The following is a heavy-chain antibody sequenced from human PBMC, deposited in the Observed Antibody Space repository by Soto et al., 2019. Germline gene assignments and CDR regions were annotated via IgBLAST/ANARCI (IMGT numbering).Heavy chain of an antibody. D-gene: IGHD6-19*01. Sequence: GGSLRLSCAASGFTFSSYAMHWVRQAPGKGLEWVAVISYDGSNKYYADSVKGRFTISRDNSKNTLYLQMNSLRAEDTAVYYCARGLDSSGWYNYYYYGMDVWGQGTTVTVSS. CDR3: ARGLDSSGWYNYYYYGMDV. CDR1: GFTFSSYA. CDR2: ISYDGSNK. V-gene: IGHV3-30-3*01. J-gene: IGHJ6*02.